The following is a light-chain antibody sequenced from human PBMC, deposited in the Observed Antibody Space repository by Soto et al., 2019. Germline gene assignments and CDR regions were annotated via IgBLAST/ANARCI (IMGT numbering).Light chain of an antibody. CDR1: QSVSSSY. Sequence: EIVLTQSPGTLSLSPGERATLSCRASQSVSSSYLNWYQQKPGQAPRLLIYGASSRATGIPDRFSGSGSGTDFTLTISRLEPEDFAVYYCQQRTNWLWTFGPGTKVDIK. CDR3: QQRTNWLWT. J-gene: IGKJ1*01. CDR2: GAS. V-gene: IGKV3D-20*02.